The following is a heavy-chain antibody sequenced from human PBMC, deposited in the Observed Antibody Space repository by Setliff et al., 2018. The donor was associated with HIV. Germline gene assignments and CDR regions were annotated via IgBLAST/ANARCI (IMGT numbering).Heavy chain of an antibody. D-gene: IGHD3-10*01. CDR1: GFSLTTSGIR. CDR2: FDWEDDK. J-gene: IGHJ4*02. V-gene: IGHV2-70*04. CDR3: ARTYGSASKLDY. Sequence: PTLVNPTQTLTLTCTFSGFSLTTSGIRVTWVRQPPGKALEWLARFDWEDDKFYSTSLKTRLTLSKDTSKNQVVLTMTNMGPLDTATYFCARTYGSASKLDYWGPGTLVTVSS.